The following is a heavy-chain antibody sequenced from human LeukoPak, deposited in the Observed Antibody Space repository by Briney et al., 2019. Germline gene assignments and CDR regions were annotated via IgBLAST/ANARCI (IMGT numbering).Heavy chain of an antibody. CDR3: ARVGATTIGAFDI. Sequence: GASVKVSCKASGYTFTGYYMHWVRQAPGQGLEWMGWINPNSGGTNYAQKFQGRVTMTRDTSISTAYMELSRLRSDDTAVYYCARVGATTIGAFDIWGQGTMVTVSS. J-gene: IGHJ3*02. CDR1: GYTFTGYY. CDR2: INPNSGGT. V-gene: IGHV1-2*02. D-gene: IGHD1-26*01.